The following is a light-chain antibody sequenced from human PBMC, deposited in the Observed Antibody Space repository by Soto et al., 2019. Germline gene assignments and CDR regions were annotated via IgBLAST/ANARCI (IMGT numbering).Light chain of an antibody. CDR1: QSVSSY. J-gene: IGKJ5*01. CDR3: QQYGTSAIT. Sequence: EIVLTQSPGTLSLSPGERATLSCRASQSVSSYLAWYQQKPGQAPRLLMSGASTRAAGIPDRFSGDGSGTDFTLTISRLEPEDFAVYYCQQYGTSAITFGQGTRLEIK. CDR2: GAS. V-gene: IGKV3-20*01.